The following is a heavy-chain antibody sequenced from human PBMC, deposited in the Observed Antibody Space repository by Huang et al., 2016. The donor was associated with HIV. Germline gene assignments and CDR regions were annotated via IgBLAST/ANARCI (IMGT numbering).Heavy chain of an antibody. CDR3: ARQVDGFRSHFDF. J-gene: IGHJ4*02. Sequence: EVLLVQSGAELKEPGESLKISCKASGYGFSSYWIGWVRTKPGKGLEGMGVIYPRDAETKYSPSFDGQVTISADKATRTAYLQWESLKAPDTAIYFCARQVDGFRSHFDFWGQGTLVSVSS. CDR1: GYGFSSYW. CDR2: IYPRDAET. D-gene: IGHD5-18*01. V-gene: IGHV5-51*01.